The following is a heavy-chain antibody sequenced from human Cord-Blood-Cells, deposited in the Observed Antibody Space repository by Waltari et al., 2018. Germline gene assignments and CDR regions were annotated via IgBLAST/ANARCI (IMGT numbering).Heavy chain of an antibody. CDR2: ISWNSGSI. CDR1: GFTFDDYA. D-gene: IGHD6-13*01. Sequence: EVQLVESGGGLVQPGRSLRLSCAASGFTFDDYAMHWVRQAPGKGLEWVSGISWNSGSIGYADSVKGRFTISRDNAKNSLYLQMNSLRAEDTALYYCAKDIYSSSWYYYYGMDVWGQGTTVTVSS. J-gene: IGHJ6*02. CDR3: AKDIYSSSWYYYYGMDV. V-gene: IGHV3-9*01.